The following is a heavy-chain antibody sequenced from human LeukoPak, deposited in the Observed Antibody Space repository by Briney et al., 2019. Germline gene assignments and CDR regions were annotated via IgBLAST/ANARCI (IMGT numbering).Heavy chain of an antibody. Sequence: PGRSLRLSCAASGFTFDDYAMHWVRQAPGNGLEWVSGISWNSGSIGYADSVKGRFTISRDNAKNSLYLQMNSLRAEDTALYYCAKGRYYYYYGMDVWGQGTTVTVSS. CDR2: ISWNSGSI. J-gene: IGHJ6*02. CDR3: AKGRYYYYYGMDV. CDR1: GFTFDDYA. V-gene: IGHV3-9*01.